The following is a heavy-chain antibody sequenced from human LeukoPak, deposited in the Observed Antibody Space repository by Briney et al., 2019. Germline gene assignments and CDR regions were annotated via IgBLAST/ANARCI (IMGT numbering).Heavy chain of an antibody. CDR1: GFSFSTYA. CDR2: ITTSGGTT. V-gene: IGHV3-23*01. D-gene: IGHD2-8*01. CDR3: AKDPNGDYIGAFDN. J-gene: IGHJ3*02. Sequence: GGSLRLSXAASGFSFSTYAMTWVRQLPGKGLEWVSAITTSGGTTKYADSVKGRFTISRDNSKNTLYLQMNSLRAEDTAIYYCAKDPNGDYIGAFDNWGQGTMVTVSS.